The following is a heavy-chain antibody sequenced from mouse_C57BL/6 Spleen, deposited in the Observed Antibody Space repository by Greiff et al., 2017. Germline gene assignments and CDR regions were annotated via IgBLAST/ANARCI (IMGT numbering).Heavy chain of an antibody. CDR3: ARDDTAVVFDY. CDR2: INPSSGYS. D-gene: IGHD1-1*01. J-gene: IGHJ2*01. CDR1: GYTFTSYW. V-gene: IGHV1-7*01. Sequence: VQLQQSGAELAKPGASVKLSCKASGYTFTSYWMHWVKQRPGQGLEWIGYINPSSGYSKYNQKFKDKATLTANKSSSTAYMQLSSLTYEDSAVYYCARDDTAVVFDYWGQGTTLTVSS.